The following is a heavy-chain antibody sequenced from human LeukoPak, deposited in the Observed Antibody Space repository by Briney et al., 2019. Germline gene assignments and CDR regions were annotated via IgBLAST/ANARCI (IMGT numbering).Heavy chain of an antibody. Sequence: SETLSLTCTVSGGSISSGDYYWSWIRQPPGKGLEWIGYIYYSGSTYYNPSLKSRVTISVDTSKNQFSLMLSSVTAADTAVYYCARHPYDSSCSKWFDPWGQGTLVTVSS. J-gene: IGHJ5*02. V-gene: IGHV4-30-4*01. D-gene: IGHD3-22*01. CDR1: GGSISSGDYY. CDR2: IYYSGST. CDR3: ARHPYDSSCSKWFDP.